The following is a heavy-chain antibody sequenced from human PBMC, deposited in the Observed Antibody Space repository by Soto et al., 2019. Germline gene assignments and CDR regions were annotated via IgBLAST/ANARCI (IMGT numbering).Heavy chain of an antibody. D-gene: IGHD1-26*01. CDR1: GFTFRNFA. J-gene: IGHJ4*02. V-gene: IGHV3-23*01. CDR2: ISGSGRMT. Sequence: EVQLLESGGDLVQPGGSLRLSCAASGFTFRNFAMTWVRQAPGKGLEWVSGISGSGRMTYYAHSVKGHFTISRDNSKNTLYLQMNSLRAEDTAVYYCAKDAEESVNELIPGDCWGQGTVVTVSS. CDR3: AKDAEESVNELIPGDC.